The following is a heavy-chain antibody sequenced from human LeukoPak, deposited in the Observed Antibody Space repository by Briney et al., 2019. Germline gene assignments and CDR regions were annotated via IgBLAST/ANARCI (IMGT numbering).Heavy chain of an antibody. V-gene: IGHV3-64D*06. Sequence: GGSLRLSCSASGFTFSRSAMHWVRQAPGKGLEYVAAITSNGNSTYYADSVKGRFTISRENSKNTLCLQMSSLRAEDTAVYYCLVGATTRSDHWGQGTLVTVSS. CDR1: GFTFSRSA. D-gene: IGHD1-26*01. CDR3: LVGATTRSDH. CDR2: ITSNGNST. J-gene: IGHJ4*02.